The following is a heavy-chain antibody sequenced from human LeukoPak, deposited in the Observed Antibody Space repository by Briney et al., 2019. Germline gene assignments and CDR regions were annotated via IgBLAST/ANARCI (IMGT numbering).Heavy chain of an antibody. CDR1: EFTFSSYE. D-gene: IGHD6-19*01. V-gene: IGHV3-48*03. Sequence: GGSLRLSCAASEFTFSSYEMNWVRQAPGKGLEWVSYISSSGSSIYYADSVKGRFTISRDNAKNSLYLQMNSLRAEDTAVYYCARVDNSGWYPGLIDYWGQGTLVTVSP. J-gene: IGHJ4*02. CDR3: ARVDNSGWYPGLIDY. CDR2: ISSSGSSI.